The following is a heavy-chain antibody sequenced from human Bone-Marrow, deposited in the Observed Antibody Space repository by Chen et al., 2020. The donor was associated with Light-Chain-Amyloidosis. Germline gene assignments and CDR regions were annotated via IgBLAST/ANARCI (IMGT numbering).Heavy chain of an antibody. V-gene: IGHV1-8*01. CDR3: ARGRRSMGYCSSTSCNYDAYYYGMDV. CDR2: MNPNSGNT. J-gene: IGHJ6*02. Sequence: QVQLVQSGAEVKKPGAAVKVSCKASGYTFTSYDINRVRPATGQGLEWMGWMNPNSGNTGYAQKFQGRVTMTRNTSISTAYMELSSLRSEDTAVYYCARGRRSMGYCSSTSCNYDAYYYGMDVWGQGTTVTVSS. CDR1: GYTFTSYD. D-gene: IGHD2-2*01.